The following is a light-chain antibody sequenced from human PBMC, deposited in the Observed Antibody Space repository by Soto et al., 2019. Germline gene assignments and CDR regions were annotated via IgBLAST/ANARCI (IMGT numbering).Light chain of an antibody. V-gene: IGKV3-20*01. CDR1: QSVRSSH. Sequence: EIVLTQSPGTLSLSPGERATLSCRASQSVRSSHLAWYQQKPGQAPRLLIYGASSRATGVPDRFSASGSGTDFTLTISRLEPDDVAVYYCQQYDTSPPMYTFGQGTKVDIK. J-gene: IGKJ2*01. CDR2: GAS. CDR3: QQYDTSPPMYT.